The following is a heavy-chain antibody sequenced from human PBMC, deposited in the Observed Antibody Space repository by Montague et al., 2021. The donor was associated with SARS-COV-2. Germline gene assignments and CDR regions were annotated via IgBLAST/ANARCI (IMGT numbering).Heavy chain of an antibody. J-gene: IGHJ4*02. CDR1: GGSFSGYY. Sequence: SETLSLTCAVYGGSFSGYYWNWIRQPQGKGLEWIGEINHSGSTNYNPSLKSRVTMSVDTSKNQFSLKLSSVAAADTAVYYCARGARQGYGFRLGSFDSWGQGTLATVSS. CDR2: INHSGST. CDR3: ARGARQGYGFRLGSFDS. V-gene: IGHV4-34*01. D-gene: IGHD3-10*01.